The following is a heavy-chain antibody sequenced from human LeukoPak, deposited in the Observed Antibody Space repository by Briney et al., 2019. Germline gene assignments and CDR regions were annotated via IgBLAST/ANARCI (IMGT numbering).Heavy chain of an antibody. D-gene: IGHD1-20*01. V-gene: IGHV3-21*01. Sequence: PGGSLRLSCTASGFTFSFYMMNWVRQAPGKGLEWVSSISTSSSHIYYADSLKGRFTVSRDNDKNSLYLQMNNLRAEDTAVYYCARDDNWNDKPFDLWGPGTLVTVSS. CDR3: ARDDNWNDKPFDL. J-gene: IGHJ4*02. CDR1: GFTFSFYM. CDR2: ISTSSSHI.